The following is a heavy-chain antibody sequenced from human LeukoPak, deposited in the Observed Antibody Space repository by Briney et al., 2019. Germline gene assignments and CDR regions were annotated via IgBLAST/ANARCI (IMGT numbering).Heavy chain of an antibody. CDR2: INHSGST. J-gene: IGHJ4*02. CDR3: ARVIGSYGSGGYDGGNFDY. CDR1: GGSFSGYY. Sequence: PSETLSLTCAVYGGSFSGYYWSWIRQPPGKGLEWIGEINHSGSTNYNPSLKSRVTISADTSKNQFSLKLSSVTAADTAVYCCARVIGSYGSGGYDGGNFDYWGQGTLVTVSS. D-gene: IGHD3-10*01. V-gene: IGHV4-34*01.